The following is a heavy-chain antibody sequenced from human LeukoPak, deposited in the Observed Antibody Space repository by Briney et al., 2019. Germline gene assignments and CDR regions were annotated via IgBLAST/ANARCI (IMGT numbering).Heavy chain of an antibody. V-gene: IGHV4-59*01. Sequence: SETLSLTCTVSGGSISSYYWSWIRQPPGKGLEYIGYIFYSGSTNYNPSLKSRVTISVDTSKNHFSLKLSSVTAADTAVYYCARVNLPSGSLHFDYWGQGALVTVSS. CDR3: ARVNLPSGSLHFDY. CDR2: IFYSGST. CDR1: GGSISSYY. J-gene: IGHJ4*02. D-gene: IGHD3-10*01.